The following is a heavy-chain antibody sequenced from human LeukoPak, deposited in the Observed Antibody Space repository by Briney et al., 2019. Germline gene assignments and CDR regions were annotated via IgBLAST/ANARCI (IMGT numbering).Heavy chain of an antibody. CDR1: GFPFSDYY. Sequence: PGGSLRLSCAASGFPFSDYYMSWIRQAPGKGLEWISYISSSGSTIYYADSVKGRFTISRDNAKNSLYLQMNSLRAEDTAVYYCARVGSGYSGPAFDIWGQGTMVTVSS. D-gene: IGHD3-22*01. CDR2: ISSSGSTI. V-gene: IGHV3-11*04. J-gene: IGHJ3*02. CDR3: ARVGSGYSGPAFDI.